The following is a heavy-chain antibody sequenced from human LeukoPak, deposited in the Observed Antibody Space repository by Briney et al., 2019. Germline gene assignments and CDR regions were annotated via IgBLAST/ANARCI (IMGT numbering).Heavy chain of an antibody. CDR3: ARGTTGTAFLHK. J-gene: IGHJ4*02. Sequence: PSETLSLTCTVSDDSVSSDNYYWSWIRQPPGKGLEWIGYVYYSGSTNYNPSLKSRVTISVDTSKNQFSLKLSSVTAADTAVYYCARGTTGTAFLHKWGQGTLVTVSS. V-gene: IGHV4-61*01. D-gene: IGHD3-3*02. CDR2: VYYSGST. CDR1: DDSVSSDNYY.